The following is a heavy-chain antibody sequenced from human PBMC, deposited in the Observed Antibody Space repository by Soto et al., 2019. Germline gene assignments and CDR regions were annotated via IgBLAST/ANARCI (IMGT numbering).Heavy chain of an antibody. D-gene: IGHD1-7*01. V-gene: IGHV3-11*04. CDR2: ISSSGSTI. Sequence: QVQLVESGGGLVKPGGSLRLSCAASGITFSDYYMSWIRQAPGKGLEWVSDISSSGSTIYYTDSVKGRFTISRDNAKNSLYLKMKSLRAEDTAVYSCARVWKGLELQVGLYHYYGMDVWGQGTTVTVSS. CDR3: ARVWKGLELQVGLYHYYGMDV. CDR1: GITFSDYY. J-gene: IGHJ6*02.